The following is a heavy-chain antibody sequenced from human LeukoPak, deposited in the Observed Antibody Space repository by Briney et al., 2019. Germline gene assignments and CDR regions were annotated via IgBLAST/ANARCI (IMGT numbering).Heavy chain of an antibody. CDR3: ARAIGYIDY. CDR1: GFTFSSYR. Sequence: PGGSLRLCCAASGFTFSSYRMHSVRQAPGKGLVWVSRINSDGSSTSYADSVKGRFTISRDNAKNTMYLQMNNLRAEDTAVYYCARAIGYIDYWGQGTLVTVSS. CDR2: INSDGSST. V-gene: IGHV3-74*01. J-gene: IGHJ4*02.